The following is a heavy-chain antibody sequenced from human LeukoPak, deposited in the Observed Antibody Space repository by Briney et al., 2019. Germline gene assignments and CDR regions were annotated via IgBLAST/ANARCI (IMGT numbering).Heavy chain of an antibody. V-gene: IGHV3-33*01. CDR3: ASEIFGSGSYPDY. J-gene: IGHJ4*02. D-gene: IGHD3-10*01. CDR1: FFSFSTYA. CDR2: IWHDASHT. Sequence: GGSLRLSCAASFFSFSTYAMHWVRQAPGKGLEWVALIWHDASHTFYTDSVKGRFTISRDNSKNTVYLQMNSLGGEDTAVYYCASEIFGSGSYPDYWGQGTLVTVSS.